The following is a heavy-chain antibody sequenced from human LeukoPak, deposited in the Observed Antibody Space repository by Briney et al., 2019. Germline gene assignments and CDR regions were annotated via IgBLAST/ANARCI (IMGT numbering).Heavy chain of an antibody. J-gene: IGHJ4*02. D-gene: IGHD3-22*01. CDR2: ISAYNGNT. Sequence: ASVNVSCKASGYTFTSYGISWVRQAPGQGLEWMGWISAYNGNTNYAQKLQGRVTMTTDTSTSTAYMELRSLRSDDTAVYYCARAGYYYDSSGYHFFDYWGQGTLVTVSS. CDR1: GYTFTSYG. V-gene: IGHV1-18*01. CDR3: ARAGYYYDSSGYHFFDY.